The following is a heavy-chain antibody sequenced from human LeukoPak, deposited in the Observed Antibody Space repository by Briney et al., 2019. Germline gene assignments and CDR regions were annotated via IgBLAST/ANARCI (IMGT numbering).Heavy chain of an antibody. Sequence: SVKVSCKASGYTFTSYYMHWVRQAPGQGLEWMGGIIPIFGTANYAQKYQGRVTITADESTSTAYMELSSLRSEDTAVYYCARSFSSSVYYYGMDVWGQGTTVTVSS. CDR2: IIPIFGTA. D-gene: IGHD6-6*01. V-gene: IGHV1-69*13. J-gene: IGHJ6*02. CDR1: GYTFTSYY. CDR3: ARSFSSSVYYYGMDV.